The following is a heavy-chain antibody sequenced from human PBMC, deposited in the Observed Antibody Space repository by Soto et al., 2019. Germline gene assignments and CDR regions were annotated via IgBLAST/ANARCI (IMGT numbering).Heavy chain of an antibody. CDR1: GFTFSSYA. CDR2: ISYDGSNK. Sequence: QVQLVESGGGVVQPGRSLRLSCAASGFTFSSYAMHWVRQAPGKGLEWVAVISYDGSNKYYADSVKGRFTISRDNSKNTLYLQMNSLRAEDTAVYYCARDYSELRYFGPSYYYGMDVWGQGTTVTVSS. D-gene: IGHD3-9*01. CDR3: ARDYSELRYFGPSYYYGMDV. V-gene: IGHV3-30-3*01. J-gene: IGHJ6*02.